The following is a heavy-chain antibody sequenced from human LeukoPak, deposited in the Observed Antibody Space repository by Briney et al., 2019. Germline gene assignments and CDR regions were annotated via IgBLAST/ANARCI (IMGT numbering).Heavy chain of an antibody. Sequence: GGSLRLSCAASGFNFSIYAMSWVRQAPGKGLEWVSSISSSSSSINNADSVNGRFTISRDNTKKSLYLQMNSLRAEDTAVYYCARGYGSGRLNVLFDYWGQGTLVTVPS. CDR3: ARGYGSGRLNVLFDY. D-gene: IGHD3-10*01. CDR1: GFNFSIYA. J-gene: IGHJ4*02. CDR2: ISSSSSSI. V-gene: IGHV3-21*01.